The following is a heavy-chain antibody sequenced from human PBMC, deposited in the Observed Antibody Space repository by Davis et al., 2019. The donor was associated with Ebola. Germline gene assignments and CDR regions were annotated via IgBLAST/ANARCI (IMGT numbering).Heavy chain of an antibody. Sequence: GGSLRLSCAASGFTVSSNYMSWVRQAPGKGLEWVSVIYSGGSTYYADSVKGRFTISRHNSKNTLYLQMNSLRAEDTAVYYCARPHTAIIIAYYFDYWGQGTLVTVSS. D-gene: IGHD5-18*01. CDR3: ARPHTAIIIAYYFDY. J-gene: IGHJ4*02. CDR1: GFTVSSNY. CDR2: IYSGGST. V-gene: IGHV3-53*04.